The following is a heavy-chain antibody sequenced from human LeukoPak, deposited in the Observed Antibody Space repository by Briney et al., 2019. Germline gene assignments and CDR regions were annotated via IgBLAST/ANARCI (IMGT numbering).Heavy chain of an antibody. V-gene: IGHV4-39*07. D-gene: IGHD4-17*01. J-gene: IGHJ4*02. CDR1: SGSISTSNYY. CDR3: ARRDYGDYGPNSPFDY. Sequence: SETLSLTCTVSSGSISTSNYYWGWVRQPPGKALEWIGNIFYSGSTYYSPSLKSRVTISVDTSKNQFSLKLSSVTAADTAVYYCARRDYGDYGPNSPFDYWGQGTLVTVSS. CDR2: IFYSGST.